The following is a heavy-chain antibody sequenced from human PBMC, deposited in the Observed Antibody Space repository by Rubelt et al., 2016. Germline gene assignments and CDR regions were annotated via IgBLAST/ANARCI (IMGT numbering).Heavy chain of an antibody. D-gene: IGHD4-17*01. V-gene: IGHV4-34*08. CDR1: GFTVSANY. CDR2: ISHGGIT. Sequence: WGGGLVQPGGSLRLSCAASGFTVSANYMTWVRQAPGKGLEWIGEISHGGITNYKPSLKSRVTISLDTSKNQFSLMLTSMTVADTAVYYFAGATVTTVDWGQGTLVTVSS. J-gene: IGHJ4*02. CDR3: AGATVTTVD.